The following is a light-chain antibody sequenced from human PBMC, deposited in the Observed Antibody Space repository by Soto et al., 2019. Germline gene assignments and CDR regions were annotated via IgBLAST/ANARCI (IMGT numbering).Light chain of an antibody. CDR1: SSDVGGYNF. CDR3: SSYADTNNRYV. Sequence: QSALTQPPSASGSPGQSVTISCTGTSSDVGGYNFVSWYQQHPGKAPKLIIYEVNKRPSGVPDRFSASKSGNTASLTVSGLQAEDEADYYCSSYADTNNRYVFGTGTKLTVL. J-gene: IGLJ1*01. V-gene: IGLV2-8*01. CDR2: EVN.